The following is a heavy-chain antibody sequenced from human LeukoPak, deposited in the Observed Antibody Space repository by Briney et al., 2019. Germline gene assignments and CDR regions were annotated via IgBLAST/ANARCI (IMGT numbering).Heavy chain of an antibody. V-gene: IGHV6-1*01. CDR1: GDSVSSNSAA. Sequence: SQTLSLTCAISGDSVSSNSAAWNWIMESPLRGLEWLGRTYYRSKWYNDYAVSVKSRITINPDTSKNQFSLQLNSVTPEDTAVYYCALGSGIELFGPWGQGTLVTVSS. CDR2: TYYRSKWYN. J-gene: IGHJ5*02. D-gene: IGHD3-10*01. CDR3: ALGSGIELFGP.